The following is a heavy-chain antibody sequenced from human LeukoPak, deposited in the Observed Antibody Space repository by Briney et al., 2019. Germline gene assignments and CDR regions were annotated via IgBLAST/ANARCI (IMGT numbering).Heavy chain of an antibody. D-gene: IGHD6-19*01. CDR2: ISSSGSTI. Sequence: VGSLRLSCAASGFTFSDYYMSWIRQAPGKGLEWVSYISSSGSTIYYAESVKGRFTIFRENAKNSLYLQIYSLRAEDPAVYYCARADSSGCLDYWGQGTLVTVSS. CDR3: ARADSSGCLDY. V-gene: IGHV3-11*04. J-gene: IGHJ4*02. CDR1: GFTFSDYY.